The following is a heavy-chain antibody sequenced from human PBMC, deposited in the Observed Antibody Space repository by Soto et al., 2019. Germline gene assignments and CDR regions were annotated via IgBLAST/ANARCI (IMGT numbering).Heavy chain of an antibody. CDR2: INPNSGGT. V-gene: IGHV1-2*02. J-gene: IGHJ6*02. CDR1: GYTFTGYY. D-gene: IGHD2-2*01. Sequence: AASVKVSCKASGYTFTGYYMHWVRQAPGQGLEWMGWINPNSGGTNYAQKFQGRVTMTRDTSISTAYMELSRLRSDDTAVYYCARDAPPAAIWAYYYYYGMDVWGQGTTVTVSS. CDR3: ARDAPPAAIWAYYYYYGMDV.